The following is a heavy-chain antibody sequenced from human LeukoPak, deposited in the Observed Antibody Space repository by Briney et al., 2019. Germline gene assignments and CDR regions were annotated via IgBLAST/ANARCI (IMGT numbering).Heavy chain of an antibody. Sequence: GGSLRLSCVGSGFSLSGDWMTWVRQPPGTGLEWVANIREDGGETYYVDSVKGRFTISRDNAKNSLYLQMNNLRVEDTAVYFCARPVNRLFLFWGPGTLVTVSS. CDR3: ARPVNRLFLF. V-gene: IGHV3-7*01. CDR2: IREDGGET. D-gene: IGHD2-21*01. CDR1: GFSLSGDW. J-gene: IGHJ4*02.